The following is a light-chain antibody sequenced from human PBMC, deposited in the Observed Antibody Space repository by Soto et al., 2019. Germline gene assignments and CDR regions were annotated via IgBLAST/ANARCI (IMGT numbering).Light chain of an antibody. CDR1: QSVSSSY. J-gene: IGKJ2*02. V-gene: IGKV3-20*01. Sequence: EIVLTQSPGTLSLSPGERATLSCRASQSVSSSYLAWYQQKPGQAPRLLIYGASSRATGIPDRFSGSGSGTDFTLNISRLEPEDFAVYYCQQYGSSPACTFGQGTKLEIK. CDR3: QQYGSSPACT. CDR2: GAS.